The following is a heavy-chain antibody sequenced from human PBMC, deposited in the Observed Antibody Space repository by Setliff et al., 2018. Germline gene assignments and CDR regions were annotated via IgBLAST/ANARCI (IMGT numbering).Heavy chain of an antibody. D-gene: IGHD1-1*01. J-gene: IGHJ4*02. CDR2: INHSGST. CDR3: ARVRNTQNGFFDY. V-gene: IGHV4-34*01. CDR1: GFTFSDYY. Sequence: ESLKISCAASGFTFSDYYMSWIRQPPGKGLEWIGEINHSGSTNYNPSLNSRLTISVDTSKNQFSLRLTSVTAADTAIYYCARVRNTQNGFFDYWSQGTLVTVS.